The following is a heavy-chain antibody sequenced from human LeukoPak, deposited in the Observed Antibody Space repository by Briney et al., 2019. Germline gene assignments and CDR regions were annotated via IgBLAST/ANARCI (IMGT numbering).Heavy chain of an antibody. Sequence: GGSLRLSCTASGFTFSTYAMTWVRQAPGKGLEWVSVISHGGDSAWYADSVKGRFTISRDNSKNTLYLQMNSLRAEDTAVYYCAKDLGATTPYYFDYWGQGTLVTVSS. CDR2: ISHGGDSA. CDR3: AKDLGATTPYYFDY. CDR1: GFTFSTYA. D-gene: IGHD1-26*01. V-gene: IGHV3-23*01. J-gene: IGHJ4*02.